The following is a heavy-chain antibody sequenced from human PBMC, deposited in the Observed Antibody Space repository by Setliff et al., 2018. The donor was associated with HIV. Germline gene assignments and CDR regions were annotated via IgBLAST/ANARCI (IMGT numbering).Heavy chain of an antibody. CDR1: GYTFTDYA. V-gene: IGHV7-4-1*02. J-gene: IGHJ4*02. CDR3: AREDRGMITFGGVIPD. CDR2: INTNTGNP. Sequence: ASVKVSCKASGYTFTDYAMTWVRQAPGQGLEWMGWINTNTGNPTYAQGFTGRFVFSLDTSVSTAYLQINSLEAEDTAVYYCAREDRGMITFGGVIPDWGQGTLVTVSS. D-gene: IGHD3-16*01.